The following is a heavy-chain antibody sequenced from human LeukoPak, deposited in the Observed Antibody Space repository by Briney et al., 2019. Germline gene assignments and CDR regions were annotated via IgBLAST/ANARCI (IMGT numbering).Heavy chain of an antibody. CDR2: IYYSGST. CDR1: GGSISSSSYY. CDR3: ARGLVSSSPRGGYYFDY. V-gene: IGHV4-39*07. Sequence: PSETLSLTCTVSGGSISSSSYYWGWIRQPPGKGLEWIGSIYYSGSTYYNPSLKSRVTISVDTSKNQFSLKLSPVTAADTAVYYCARGLVSSSPRGGYYFDYWGQGTLVTVSS. J-gene: IGHJ4*02. D-gene: IGHD6-6*01.